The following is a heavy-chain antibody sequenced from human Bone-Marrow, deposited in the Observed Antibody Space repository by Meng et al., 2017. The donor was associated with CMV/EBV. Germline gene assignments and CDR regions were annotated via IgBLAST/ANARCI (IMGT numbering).Heavy chain of an antibody. Sequence: ASVKVSCKASGYTFIDYYMHWLRHTPGQGLEWMGWIHPESGGTKYAENFQGRVTMTRDTSNSTAYMELSSLRSDDTAVYYCARVAVPAATPAEDNWFDPWGQGTLVT. CDR1: GYTFIDYY. D-gene: IGHD2-2*01. J-gene: IGHJ5*02. CDR2: IHPESGGT. CDR3: ARVAVPAATPAEDNWFDP. V-gene: IGHV1-2*02.